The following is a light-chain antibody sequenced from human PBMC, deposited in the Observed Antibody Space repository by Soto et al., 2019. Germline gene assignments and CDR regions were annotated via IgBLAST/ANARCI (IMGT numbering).Light chain of an antibody. CDR2: KVS. Sequence: QSALTQPASVSGSPRQSITISCTGTSSDVGDGDFVSWDQQRPGNAPKLMIYKVSNRPSGVSNRFSGSKSGNTASLTISGLQAEDEADYYCCSYTRSYTWVFGGGTKLTVL. J-gene: IGLJ3*02. CDR3: CSYTRSYTWV. CDR1: SSDVGDGDF. V-gene: IGLV2-14*01.